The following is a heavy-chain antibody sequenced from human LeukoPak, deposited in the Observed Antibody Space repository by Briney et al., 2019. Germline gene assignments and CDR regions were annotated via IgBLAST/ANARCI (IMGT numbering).Heavy chain of an antibody. J-gene: IGHJ3*02. CDR1: GFTFDDYA. V-gene: IGHV3-9*03. D-gene: IGHD3-3*01. CDR3: AKGESIFDAFDI. Sequence: GGSLSLSCAASGFTFDDYAMHWVRQAPGKGLEWVSGISWNSGSIGYADSVKGRFTISRDNAKNSLYLQMNSLRAEDMALYYCAKGESIFDAFDIWGQGTMVTVSS. CDR2: ISWNSGSI.